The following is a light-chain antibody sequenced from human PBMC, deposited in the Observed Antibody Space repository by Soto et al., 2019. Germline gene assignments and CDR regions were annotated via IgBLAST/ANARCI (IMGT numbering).Light chain of an antibody. CDR1: SSNIGNDY. V-gene: IGLV1-51*01. CDR3: GTWDSSLSAWV. Sequence: QSVLTQPPSLSAAPGQKVTISCSGSSSNIGNDYVSWYQHLPGLAPQLVIYDNDKRPSGIPDRFSGSKSGTSATLAITGLQAGDEADYYCGTWDSSLSAWVFGGGTKLTGL. CDR2: DND. J-gene: IGLJ3*02.